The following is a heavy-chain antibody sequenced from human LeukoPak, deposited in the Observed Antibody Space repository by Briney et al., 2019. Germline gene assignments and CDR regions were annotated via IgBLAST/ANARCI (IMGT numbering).Heavy chain of an antibody. D-gene: IGHD4-23*01. CDR2: INHSGST. V-gene: IGHV4-34*01. CDR1: GGLFRGSY. Sequence: SHCHSPTRAVDGGLFRGSYWTSTRHPPGNWLEWMGEINHSGSTPYSPSLTSRETISVDTSKSQFSLWLSSVSAADTAVYFCARVWWYGGNSGGATGAFDIGGEGRMV. J-gene: IGHJ3*02. CDR3: ARVWWYGGNSGGATGAFDI.